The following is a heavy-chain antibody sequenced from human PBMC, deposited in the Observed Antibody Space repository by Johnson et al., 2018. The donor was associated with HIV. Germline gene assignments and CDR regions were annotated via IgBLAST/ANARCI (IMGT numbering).Heavy chain of an antibody. J-gene: IGHJ3*02. CDR3: ARGALGSFDI. CDR2: IKTDGSNK. D-gene: IGHD3-10*01. CDR1: GFTFSSYW. Sequence: VQLVESGGGLVQPGGSLRLSCAASGFTFSSYWMHWVRQAPGKGLMWVSNIKTDGSNKNYADSVKGRFTISRDNAKNTVYLQMDSLRDEDMAVYYCARGALGSFDIWGQGTMVTVSA. V-gene: IGHV3-74*02.